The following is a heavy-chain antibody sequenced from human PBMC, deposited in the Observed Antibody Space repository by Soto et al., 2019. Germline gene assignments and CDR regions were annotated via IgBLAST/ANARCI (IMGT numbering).Heavy chain of an antibody. D-gene: IGHD5-12*01. J-gene: IGHJ4*02. CDR1: GYTFSDYW. CDR2: IYPGDSDT. Sequence: GESLKISCKTSGYTFSDYWIAWVRQMPGKGLEWMGIIYPGDSDTRYSPSFPGQVTISADKSISIAYLQWSSLKASDSAIYYCARAPPGRDGYNRFDFRGQGTLVTVSS. V-gene: IGHV5-51*01. CDR3: ARAPPGRDGYNRFDF.